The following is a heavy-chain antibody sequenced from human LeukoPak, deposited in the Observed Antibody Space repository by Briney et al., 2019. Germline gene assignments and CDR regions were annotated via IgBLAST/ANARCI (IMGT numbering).Heavy chain of an antibody. Sequence: GASVKVSCKASGYTFTSYAMHWVRQAPGQRLEWMGWINAGNGNTKYSQKFQGRVTITRDTSASTAYMELSSLRSEDTAVYYCARGRGRITMVRGVISPQDYWGQGTLVTVSS. V-gene: IGHV1-3*01. CDR3: ARGRGRITMVRGVISPQDY. D-gene: IGHD3-10*01. CDR1: GYTFTSYA. J-gene: IGHJ4*02. CDR2: INAGNGNT.